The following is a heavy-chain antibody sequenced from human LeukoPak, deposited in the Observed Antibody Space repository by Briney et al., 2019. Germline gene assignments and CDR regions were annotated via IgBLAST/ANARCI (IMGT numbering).Heavy chain of an antibody. V-gene: IGHV4-34*01. CDR2: INHSGST. J-gene: IGHJ4*02. Sequence: SETLSLTCAAYGGSFSGYYWSWIRQPPGKGLEWIGEINHSGSTNYNPSLKSRVTISVDTSKNQFSLKLSSVTAADTAVYYCARGSNGSGSHFDYWGQGTLVTVSS. CDR3: ARGSNGSGSHFDY. CDR1: GGSFSGYY. D-gene: IGHD6-19*01.